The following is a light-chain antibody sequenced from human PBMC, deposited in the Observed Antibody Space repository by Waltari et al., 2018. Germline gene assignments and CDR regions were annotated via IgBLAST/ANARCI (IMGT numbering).Light chain of an antibody. Sequence: DIRMTQSPSTLSASAGDRLIIPCRASQSISKWLAWYQQKPGKAPKLLIYEASTLQSGVPSRFSGTGSGTDFTLTISSLQPDDFATYYCQQYNSYSLLTFGGGTKVEIK. V-gene: IGKV1-5*03. CDR1: QSISKW. CDR2: EAS. CDR3: QQYNSYSLLT. J-gene: IGKJ4*01.